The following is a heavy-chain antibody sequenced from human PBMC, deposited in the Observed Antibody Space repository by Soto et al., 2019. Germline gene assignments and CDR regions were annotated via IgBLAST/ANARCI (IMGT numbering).Heavy chain of an antibody. CDR3: TGITWFRGMDV. Sequence: LTCGVSGSGVAYICVAAEWIRKSPSRGLEWLGRTYYKSKWNNDYALSVKSRITINPDTSKNQFSLHLYSVTPEYTSVYYCTGITWFRGMDVRGQRTSVT. D-gene: IGHD3-10*01. J-gene: IGHJ6*02. CDR2: TYYKSKWNN. V-gene: IGHV6-1*01. CDR1: GSGVAYICVA.